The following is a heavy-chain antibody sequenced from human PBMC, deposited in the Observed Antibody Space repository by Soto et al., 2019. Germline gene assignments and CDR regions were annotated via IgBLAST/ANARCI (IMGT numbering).Heavy chain of an antibody. CDR2: ITTGGNA. V-gene: IGHV3-13*01. J-gene: IGHJ3*01. CDR3: VRANADAYDV. Sequence: EVQLVESGGDLVQPGGSLRLSCAASGFSFSNHDMHWVRQPKGKGLEWVSGITTGGNAYFADSVKGRFSISRENAKNSFYLQTSSLRAEDTAMYYCVRANADAYDVWGQGTMVTVSS. CDR1: GFSFSNHD.